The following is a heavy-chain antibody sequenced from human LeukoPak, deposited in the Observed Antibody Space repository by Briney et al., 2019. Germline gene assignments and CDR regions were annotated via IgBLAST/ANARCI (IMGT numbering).Heavy chain of an antibody. CDR1: GYTFNRYG. CDR2: ISAYNGHT. CDR3: ARDLEVYSSSWYRYYYYYYYMDV. V-gene: IGHV1-18*01. D-gene: IGHD6-13*01. J-gene: IGHJ6*03. Sequence: GASVKVSCRASGYTFNRYGLSWVRQAPGQGLEWMGWISAYNGHTNYAQKLQGRVTMTTDTSTSTAYMELRSLRSDDTAVYYCARDLEVYSSSWYRYYYYYYYMDVWGKGTTVTVSS.